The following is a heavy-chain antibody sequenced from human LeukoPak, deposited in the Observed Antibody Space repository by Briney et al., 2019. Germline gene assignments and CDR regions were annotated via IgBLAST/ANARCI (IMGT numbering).Heavy chain of an antibody. J-gene: IGHJ4*02. Sequence: PSETLSLTCTVSGGSISSSSYYWGWIRQPPGKGLEWIGSIYYSGSTYYNPSLKSRVTISVDTSKNQFSLKLSSVTAADTAVYYCARRDFASGIDYWGQGTLVTVSS. V-gene: IGHV4-39*01. CDR2: IYYSGST. D-gene: IGHD3/OR15-3a*01. CDR1: GGSISSSSYY. CDR3: ARRDFASGIDY.